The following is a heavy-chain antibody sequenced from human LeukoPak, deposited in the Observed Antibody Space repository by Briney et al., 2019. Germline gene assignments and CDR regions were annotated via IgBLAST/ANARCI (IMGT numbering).Heavy chain of an antibody. CDR2: IYYSGST. CDR3: ARQSGYYTPFDY. J-gene: IGHJ4*02. CDR1: GGSISSYY. Sequence: SETLYLTCTVSGGSISSYYWSWIRQPPGKGLEWIGYIYYSGSTNYNPSLKSRVTISVDTSKNQFSLKLSSVTAADTAVYYCARQSGYYTPFDYWGQGTLVTVSS. V-gene: IGHV4-59*01. D-gene: IGHD3-3*01.